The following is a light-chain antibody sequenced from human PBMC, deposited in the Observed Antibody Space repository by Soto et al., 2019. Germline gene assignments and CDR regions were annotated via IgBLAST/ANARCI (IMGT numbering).Light chain of an antibody. CDR2: AAS. CDR3: QQSYSIPVT. CDR1: QSISNY. Sequence: DIQMTQSPSSLSASVGDRVTITCRASQSISNYLNWYQQKPGKAPKLLIYAASSLQSGVPSRFSGSGSGTDFTLTISSLQPEDFATYYFQQSYSIPVTFGGGTKVEIK. J-gene: IGKJ4*01. V-gene: IGKV1-39*01.